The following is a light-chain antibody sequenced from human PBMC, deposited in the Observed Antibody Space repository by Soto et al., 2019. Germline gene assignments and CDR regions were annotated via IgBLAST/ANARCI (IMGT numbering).Light chain of an antibody. J-gene: IGLJ2*01. CDR3: SSYTDSTTLV. CDR2: EVT. V-gene: IGLV2-14*01. Sequence: QSALTQPASVSGSPGQSITISCTGSSSDVGGYNYVSWYQQHPGKAPKLMIYEVTNRHSRVSKRFSGSKSGNTASLTISGIQAEDEADYYCSSYTDSTTLVFGGGTKLTVL. CDR1: SSDVGGYNY.